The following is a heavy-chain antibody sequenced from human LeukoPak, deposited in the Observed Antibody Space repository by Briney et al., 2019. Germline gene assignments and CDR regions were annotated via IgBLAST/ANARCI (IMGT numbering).Heavy chain of an antibody. CDR3: ARWGSGWYSIDY. Sequence: ASVKVSCKASGYTFTSYDINWVRQATGQGLEWMGWMNPNSGNTGYAQKFQGRVTMTRNTSISTAYMELSSLRSEDTAVYYCARWGSGWYSIDYWGQGTLVTVSS. CDR1: GYTFTSYD. V-gene: IGHV1-8*01. D-gene: IGHD6-19*01. CDR2: MNPNSGNT. J-gene: IGHJ4*02.